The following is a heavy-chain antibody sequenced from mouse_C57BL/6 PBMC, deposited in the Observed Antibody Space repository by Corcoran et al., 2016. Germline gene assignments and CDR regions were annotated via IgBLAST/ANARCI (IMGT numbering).Heavy chain of an antibody. J-gene: IGHJ2*01. Sequence: EVQLQQSGPELVKPGASVKISCKASGYTFTDYYMNWVKQSHGKSLEWIGDINPNNGGTSYNQKFKGKATLTVDKSSSTAYMELRSLTSEDSAVYYCAITTVVAPYYFDYWGQGTTLTVSS. CDR3: AITTVVAPYYFDY. CDR2: INPNNGGT. CDR1: GYTFTDYY. V-gene: IGHV1-26*01. D-gene: IGHD1-1*01.